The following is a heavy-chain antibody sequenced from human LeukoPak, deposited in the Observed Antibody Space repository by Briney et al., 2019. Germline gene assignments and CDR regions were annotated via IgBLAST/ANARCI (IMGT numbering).Heavy chain of an antibody. Sequence: GGSLRLSCAVSGFTFSSYWMHWVRQAPGKGLVWVSRIDRDGSRINYADSVKGRFTISRDNGKNTLFLQMNSLRAEDAAVYYCVRGNDYGGPHYWGQGTLVTASS. CDR1: GFTFSSYW. CDR3: VRGNDYGGPHY. V-gene: IGHV3-74*01. D-gene: IGHD4-23*01. CDR2: IDRDGSRI. J-gene: IGHJ4*02.